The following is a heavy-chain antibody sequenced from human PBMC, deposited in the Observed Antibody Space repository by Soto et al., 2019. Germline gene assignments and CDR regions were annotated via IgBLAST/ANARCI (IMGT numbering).Heavy chain of an antibody. CDR2: IYSIGST. V-gene: IGHV4-39*01. Sequence: QLQLQESGPGLVKPSETLSLTCTVSGGSISSSSYWGWIRQPPGKGLEWIGSIYSIGSTYYNPSLKSRVPISVATSKTQFSLKLSSVTAADTAVYYCRRSSRYSTDVWGQGTTVTVSS. CDR1: GGSISSSSY. CDR3: RRSSRYSTDV. D-gene: IGHD6-13*01. J-gene: IGHJ6*02.